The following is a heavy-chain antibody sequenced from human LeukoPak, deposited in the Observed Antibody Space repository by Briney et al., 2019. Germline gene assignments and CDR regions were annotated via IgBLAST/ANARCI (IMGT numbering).Heavy chain of an antibody. CDR2: IYYSGST. V-gene: IGHV4-39*01. CDR1: GGSISSSSYY. CDR3: ARRSYYNRFDY. Sequence: SETLSLTCTVSGGSISSSSYYWDWIRQPPGKGLERIGSIYYSGSTYYNPSLKSRVTISVDTSKNQFSLKLSSVTAADTAVYYCARRSYYNRFDYWGQGTLVTVSS. J-gene: IGHJ4*02. D-gene: IGHD3-10*01.